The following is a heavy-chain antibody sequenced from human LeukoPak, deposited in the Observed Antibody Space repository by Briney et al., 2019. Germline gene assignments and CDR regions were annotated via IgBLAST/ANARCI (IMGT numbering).Heavy chain of an antibody. Sequence: ASVKVSCKASGYSFTGYYLHWLRQAPGQGLEWMGRIDPYSGGTNYAPKFQDRVSMTRDTSMSTAHVELNTLTSDDTAVYYCAKAGSGSWYSFDYWGQGTLVSVSS. CDR3: AKAGSGSWYSFDY. CDR1: GYSFTGYY. J-gene: IGHJ4*02. CDR2: IDPYSGGT. D-gene: IGHD6-13*01. V-gene: IGHV1-2*06.